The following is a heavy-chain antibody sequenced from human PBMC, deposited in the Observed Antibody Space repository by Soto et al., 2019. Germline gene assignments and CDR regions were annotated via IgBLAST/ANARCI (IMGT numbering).Heavy chain of an antibody. CDR2: IKQDGSEK. Sequence: GSLRLSCAASGFTFSSYWMSWVRQAPGKGLEWVANIKQDGSEKYYVDSVKGRFTISRDNAKNSLYLQMNSLRAEDTAVYYCAREIFGVVIIPRGEYNWFDPWGQGTLVTVSS. V-gene: IGHV3-7*01. J-gene: IGHJ5*02. CDR1: GFTFSSYW. CDR3: AREIFGVVIIPRGEYNWFDP. D-gene: IGHD3-3*01.